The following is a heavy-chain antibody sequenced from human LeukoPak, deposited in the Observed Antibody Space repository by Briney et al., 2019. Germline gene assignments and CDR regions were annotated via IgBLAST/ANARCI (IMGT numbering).Heavy chain of an antibody. D-gene: IGHD4-17*01. V-gene: IGHV1-69*04. Sequence: SVKVSCKASGGTFSSYAINWVRQAPGQRLEWMGRIIPILGLVNYAQKFQGRVTITADKSTTTAYMELSSLRSEDTAVYYCARSPNDYGDYGYGMDVWGQGTTVTVSS. CDR1: GGTFSSYA. J-gene: IGHJ6*02. CDR3: ARSPNDYGDYGYGMDV. CDR2: IIPILGLV.